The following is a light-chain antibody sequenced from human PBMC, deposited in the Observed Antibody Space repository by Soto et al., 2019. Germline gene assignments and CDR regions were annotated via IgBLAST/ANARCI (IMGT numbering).Light chain of an antibody. CDR1: QSISSS. J-gene: IGKJ1*01. CDR3: QQRSEWPRT. V-gene: IGKV3-11*01. Sequence: EIVLTQSPATLSLSPGERATLSCKASQSISSSLAWYQQKPGQAPRLLIYDASSRATDFPDRFSGSGSGTDFTLTISSLEPEDFAVYYCQQRSEWPRTFGQGTKVEIK. CDR2: DAS.